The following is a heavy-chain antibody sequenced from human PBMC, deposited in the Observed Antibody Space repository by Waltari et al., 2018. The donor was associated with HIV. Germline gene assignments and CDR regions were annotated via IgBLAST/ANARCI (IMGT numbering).Heavy chain of an antibody. Sequence: QVQLVQSGAEVKKPGSSVKVSCKASGGTFSSYAISWVRKAPAQELEWMGGIIPLFGAANYAQKFQGRVTITADEATSTAYRELSSLRSEDTAVYYCARGTGMYGSGNYYNGRYGMDVWGQGTTVTVSS. CDR2: IIPLFGAA. V-gene: IGHV1-69*01. D-gene: IGHD3-10*01. CDR1: GGTFSSYA. J-gene: IGHJ6*02. CDR3: ARGTGMYGSGNYYNGRYGMDV.